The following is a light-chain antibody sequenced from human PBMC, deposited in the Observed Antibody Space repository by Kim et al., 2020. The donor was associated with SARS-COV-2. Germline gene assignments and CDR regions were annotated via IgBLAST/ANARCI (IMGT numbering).Light chain of an antibody. V-gene: IGLV3-1*01. J-gene: IGLJ2*01. CDR2: QDS. CDR3: QVWDSSTAV. Sequence: SYELTQPPSVSVSPGQTASITCGGDNIGDKYARWYQQKPGQAPVLVIYQDSKRPSGIPERFSGSNSGNTATLTISRAQAMDEADYYCQVWDSSTAVFGGGTQLTVL. CDR1: NIGDKY.